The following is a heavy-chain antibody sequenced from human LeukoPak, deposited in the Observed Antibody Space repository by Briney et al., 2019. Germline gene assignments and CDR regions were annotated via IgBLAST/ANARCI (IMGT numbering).Heavy chain of an antibody. D-gene: IGHD3-16*01. Sequence: PSETLSLTCTVSGGSISSSSYYWGWIRQPPGKGLEWIGSIYYSGSTYYNPSLKSRVTISVDTSKNQFSLKLSSVTAADTAVYYCAREVLGIIHYWGQGTLVTVSS. V-gene: IGHV4-39*07. CDR3: AREVLGIIHY. CDR1: GGSISSSSYY. CDR2: IYYSGST. J-gene: IGHJ4*02.